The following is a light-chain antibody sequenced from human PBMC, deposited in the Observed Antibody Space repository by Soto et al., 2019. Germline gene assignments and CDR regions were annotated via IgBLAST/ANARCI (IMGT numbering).Light chain of an antibody. J-gene: IGKJ5*01. Sequence: EIVLTQSPGTLSLSPGERATLSCRASQTVSRNNLVWYQQRPGQPPRLLIYDASNRATGVPARFSGSGSGTDFTLTISSLEPEDFAVYYCQQRSSWPPTFGQGTRLEIK. CDR2: DAS. CDR3: QQRSSWPPT. V-gene: IGKV3-11*01. CDR1: QTVSRNN.